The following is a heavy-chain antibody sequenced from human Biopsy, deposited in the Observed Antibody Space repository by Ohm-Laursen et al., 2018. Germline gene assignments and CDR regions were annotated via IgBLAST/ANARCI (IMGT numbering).Heavy chain of an antibody. D-gene: IGHD3-9*01. J-gene: IGHJ2*01. Sequence: SETLSLTCTVSGDSISSYYWSWIRQPPGKGLEWIGYIYYTGSTNYNPSLKSRVTISVDTSMNHLSLRLTFVTAADTAVYYCVREPKTGTAEAWYFDLWGRGSPVTVPS. V-gene: IGHV4-59*12. CDR2: IYYTGST. CDR1: GDSISSYY. CDR3: VREPKTGTAEAWYFDL.